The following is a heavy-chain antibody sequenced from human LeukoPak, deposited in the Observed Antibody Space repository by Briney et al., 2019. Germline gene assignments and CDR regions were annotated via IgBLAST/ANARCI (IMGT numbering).Heavy chain of an antibody. CDR2: IYYSGST. J-gene: IGHJ5*02. CDR1: GGSISSHY. D-gene: IGHD4-17*01. V-gene: IGHV4-59*11. Sequence: SETLSLTCTVSGGSISSHYWSWIRQPPGKGLEWIGYIYYSGSTNYNPSLKSRVTISVDTSKNQFSLKLGSVTAADTAVYYCARERPNDYGFDPWGQGTLVTVSS. CDR3: ARERPNDYGFDP.